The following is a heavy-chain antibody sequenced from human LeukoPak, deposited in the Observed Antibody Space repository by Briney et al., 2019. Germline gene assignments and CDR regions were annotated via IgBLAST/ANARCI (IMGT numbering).Heavy chain of an antibody. CDR1: GGSFSGYY. CDR3: GAAYSSSSIDY. Sequence: SETLSLTCAVYGGSFSGYYWSWIRQPPGKGLEWIGEINHSGSTNYNPSLKSRVTISVDTSKNQFSLKLSSVTAAGTAVYYCGAAYSSSSIDYWGQGTLVTVSS. CDR2: INHSGST. V-gene: IGHV4-34*01. D-gene: IGHD6-6*01. J-gene: IGHJ4*02.